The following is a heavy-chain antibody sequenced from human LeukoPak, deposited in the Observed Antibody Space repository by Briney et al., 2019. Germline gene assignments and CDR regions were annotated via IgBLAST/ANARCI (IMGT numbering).Heavy chain of an antibody. V-gene: IGHV1-18*01. CDR3: ARGDYYGSGTYYKKTVDY. CDR1: GYTFTSYG. Sequence: ASVKVSCKASGYTFTSYGISWVRQAPGQGLEWMGWISAYNGNTNYAQKFQGRVTMTTDTSTSTVYMELRSLRSDDTAVYYCARGDYYGSGTYYKKTVDYWGQGTLVTVSS. D-gene: IGHD3-10*01. J-gene: IGHJ4*02. CDR2: ISAYNGNT.